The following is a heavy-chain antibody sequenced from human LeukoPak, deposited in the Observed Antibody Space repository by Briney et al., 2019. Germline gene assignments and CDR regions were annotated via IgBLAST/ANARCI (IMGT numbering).Heavy chain of an antibody. V-gene: IGHV3-7*03. CDR1: GFTFSNYW. Sequence: GGSLRLSCAASGFTFSNYWLNWVRQAPGKGLEWVANIKQDGSEKYYVDSVKGRFTISRDNAKNSLYLQMNSLRAEDTAVYYCARASYSSGWYVSSYYFDYWGQGTLVTVSS. CDR2: IKQDGSEK. J-gene: IGHJ4*02. CDR3: ARASYSSGWYVSSYYFDY. D-gene: IGHD6-19*01.